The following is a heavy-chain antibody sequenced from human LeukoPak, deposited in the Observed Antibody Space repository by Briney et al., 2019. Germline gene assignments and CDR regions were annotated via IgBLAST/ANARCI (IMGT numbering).Heavy chain of an antibody. CDR1: AFTFSSYG. V-gene: IGHV3-30*02. Sequence: TGGSLRLYSSASAFTFSSYGMHWLRQAPGKGLEWVTFIRYDGTKKYYADSVKGRFTISRDDSENTLYLQMDSLRNEDTAVYFCARDPPSFAFDIWGQGTMVTVSS. CDR3: ARDPPSFAFDI. CDR2: IRYDGTKK. J-gene: IGHJ3*02.